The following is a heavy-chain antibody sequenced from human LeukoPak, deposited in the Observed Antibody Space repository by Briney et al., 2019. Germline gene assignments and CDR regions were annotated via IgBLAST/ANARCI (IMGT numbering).Heavy chain of an antibody. Sequence: ASVKVSCKASGYTFTIYGISWVRQAPGQGHEWMGWISAYNGNTNYAQKLQGRVTITTDTSTSTAYMELRSLRSDDTAVYYCARDLRGGSSSWLPFWTLWGQGTLVTVSS. CDR1: GYTFTIYG. V-gene: IGHV1-18*01. CDR3: ARDLRGGSSSWLPFWTL. J-gene: IGHJ4*02. CDR2: ISAYNGNT. D-gene: IGHD6-13*01.